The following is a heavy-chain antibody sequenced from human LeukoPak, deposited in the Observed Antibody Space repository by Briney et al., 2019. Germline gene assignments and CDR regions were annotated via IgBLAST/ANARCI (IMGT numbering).Heavy chain of an antibody. D-gene: IGHD3-10*01. Sequence: SETLSLTCTVSGGSISSYYWSWIRQPPGKGLEWIGYIYYSGSTNYNPSLKSRVTISVDTSKDQFSLKLSSVTAADTAVYYCARVIAPRRFGESPNWFDPWGQGTLVTVSS. CDR1: GGSISSYY. J-gene: IGHJ5*02. V-gene: IGHV4-59*01. CDR3: ARVIAPRRFGESPNWFDP. CDR2: IYYSGST.